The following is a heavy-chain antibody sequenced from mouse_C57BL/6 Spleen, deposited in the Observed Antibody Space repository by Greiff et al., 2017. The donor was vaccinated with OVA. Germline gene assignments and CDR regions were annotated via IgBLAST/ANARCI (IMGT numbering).Heavy chain of an antibody. CDR3: ASAYGNPPLRYFDV. D-gene: IGHD2-1*01. V-gene: IGHV5-17*01. CDR1: GFTFSDYG. CDR2: ISSGSSTI. Sequence: VMLVESGGGLVKPGGSLKLSCAASGFTFSDYGTHWVRQAPEKGLEWVAYISSGSSTIYYADTVKGRFTISRDNAKNTLFLQMTSLRSEDTAMYYCASAYGNPPLRYFDVWGTGTTVTVSS. J-gene: IGHJ1*03.